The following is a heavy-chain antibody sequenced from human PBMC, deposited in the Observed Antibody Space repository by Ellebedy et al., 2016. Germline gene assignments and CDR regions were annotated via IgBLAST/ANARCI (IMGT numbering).Heavy chain of an antibody. V-gene: IGHV3-23*01. Sequence: GGSLRLSCAASGFTFSSYAMSWVRQAPGKGLEWVSAISGSGGSTYYADSVKGRFTISRDNSKNTLYLQMNSLRAEDTAVYYCAKLPSTLGYVNYYGMDVWGQGTTVTVSS. CDR3: AKLPSTLGYVNYYGMDV. D-gene: IGHD5-12*01. J-gene: IGHJ6*02. CDR2: ISGSGGST. CDR1: GFTFSSYA.